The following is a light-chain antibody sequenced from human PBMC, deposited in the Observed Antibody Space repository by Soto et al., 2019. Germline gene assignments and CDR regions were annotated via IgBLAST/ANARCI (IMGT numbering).Light chain of an antibody. J-gene: IGKJ1*01. Sequence: IVMTQSPESLTVSLGGGATLNCWSSQRLTFVSNNQSHLAWYQQKTGQAPKLLLSWSSARESGVPDRFSGSGSGTHFTLTITNLQAEDVAIYYCQQYYATPWTFGLGTKVEI. CDR2: WSS. CDR1: QRLTFVSNNQSH. V-gene: IGKV4-1*01. CDR3: QQYYATPWT.